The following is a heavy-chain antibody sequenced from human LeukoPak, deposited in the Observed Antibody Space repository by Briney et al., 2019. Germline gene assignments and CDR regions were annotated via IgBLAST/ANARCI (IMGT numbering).Heavy chain of an antibody. V-gene: IGHV1-69*04. CDR3: ARAPMVRGVIITNYYNGMDV. J-gene: IGHJ6*02. D-gene: IGHD3-10*01. CDR2: IIPILGIA. Sequence: ASVKVSCKASGGTFSSYAISWVRQAPGQGLEWMGRIIPILGIANYAQKFQGRVTITADKSTSTAYMELSSLRSEDTAVYYCARAPMVRGVIITNYYNGMDVWGQGTTVTVSS. CDR1: GGTFSSYA.